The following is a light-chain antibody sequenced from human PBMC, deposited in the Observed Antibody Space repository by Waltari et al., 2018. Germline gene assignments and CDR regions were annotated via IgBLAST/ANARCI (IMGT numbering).Light chain of an antibody. J-gene: IGKJ4*01. CDR2: DAS. V-gene: IGKV1-9*01. CDR3: QQRYSYPCT. CDR1: QGISNY. Sequence: DIHLTQSPSFMSASVRDRVTITCRASQGISNYLAWYQQKPGKSPKLLIYDASTLQSGVPSKFSGSGSGTEFTLTISSLQPEDFATYFCQQRYSYPCTFGGGTEVEIK.